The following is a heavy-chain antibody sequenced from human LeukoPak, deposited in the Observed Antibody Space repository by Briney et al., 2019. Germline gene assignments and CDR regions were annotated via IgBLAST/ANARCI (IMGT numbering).Heavy chain of an antibody. CDR1: GFTFSSYS. D-gene: IGHD5-12*01. V-gene: IGHV3-21*01. CDR3: ARVEEGGYDFSDY. CDR2: ISSSSSYR. Sequence: GGSLRLSCAASGFTFSSYSMNWVRQAPGKGLEWVSSISSSSSYRYYADSMKGRFTISRDNAKNSLYLQMNSLRAEDTAVYYCARVEEGGYDFSDYWGQGTLVTVSS. J-gene: IGHJ4*02.